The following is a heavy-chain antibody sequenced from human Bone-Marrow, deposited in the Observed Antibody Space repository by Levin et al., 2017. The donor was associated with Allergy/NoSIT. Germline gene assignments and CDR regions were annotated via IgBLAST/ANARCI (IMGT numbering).Heavy chain of an antibody. Sequence: SETLSLTCTVSGDSVSSGAHYWSWIRQPAGKGLEWIGRIFASGSTKYNPSLKGRVTLSMDTSKNQFSLKVTSVTAADTALYYCGSGRRDRYFQRWGQGTLVTVSS. V-gene: IGHV4-61*02. CDR1: GDSVSSGAHY. J-gene: IGHJ1*01. CDR3: GSGRRDRYFQR. CDR2: IFASGST.